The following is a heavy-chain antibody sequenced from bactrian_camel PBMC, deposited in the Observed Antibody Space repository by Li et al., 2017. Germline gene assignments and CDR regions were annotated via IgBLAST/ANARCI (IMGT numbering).Heavy chain of an antibody. Sequence: QLVESGGGLVQPGGSLRLSCTASEYTFDEADMGWYRQAPGNECELVSTMKSDGTTEYGDSVKGRFTISKDNAANTLYLQMNALKPEDTAMYYCATGRPPVCPTLRSAQFNYWCQGTQVTVS. CDR2: MKSDGTT. CDR3: ATGRPPVCPTLRSAQFNY. J-gene: IGHJ4*01. V-gene: IGHV3S60*01. D-gene: IGHD4*01. CDR1: EYTFDEAD.